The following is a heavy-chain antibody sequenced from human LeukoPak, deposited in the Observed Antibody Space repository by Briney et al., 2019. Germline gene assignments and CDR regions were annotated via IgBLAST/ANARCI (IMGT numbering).Heavy chain of an antibody. D-gene: IGHD3-10*01. CDR1: GGSFSDYY. V-gene: IGHV4-34*01. CDR3: ARGGFYGHPFEF. CDR2: INHSGTT. Sequence: SETLSLTCAVYGGSFSDYYWSWIRQPPGKELEWIAEINHSGTTNYSPSLKSRVTISVDSSNNQISLNLNSVIAADTAMYFCARGGFYGHPFEFGGQGILVIVSA. J-gene: IGHJ4*02.